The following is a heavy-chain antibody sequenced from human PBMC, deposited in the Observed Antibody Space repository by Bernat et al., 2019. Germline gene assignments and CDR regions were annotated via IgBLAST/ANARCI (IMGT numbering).Heavy chain of an antibody. CDR3: AKTGYGSGNFLNWFDP. CDR2: ISGSGGST. V-gene: IGHV3-23*01. CDR1: GFTFSSYA. D-gene: IGHD6-19*01. Sequence: EVQLLESGGGLVQPGGSLRLSCAASGFTFSSYAMSWVRQAPGKGLEWVSAISGSGGSTYYADSVKGRFTISRDNSKNTLYLQMNSLRAEDTAVYYCAKTGYGSGNFLNWFDPWGQGTLVTVSS. J-gene: IGHJ5*02.